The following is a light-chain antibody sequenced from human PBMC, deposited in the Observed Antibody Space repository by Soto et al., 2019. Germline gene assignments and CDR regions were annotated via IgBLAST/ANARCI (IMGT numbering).Light chain of an antibody. CDR2: DVT. Sequence: QSALTQPASVSGSPGQSITISGTGTSSDVGDNNYVSWYQQHTGKAPKLMIYDVTHRPSGISNRFSGSKSGNTASLTISGLQAEDEADYYCSSYTSSSTLDVFGTGTKVTVL. CDR1: SSDVGDNNY. J-gene: IGLJ1*01. CDR3: SSYTSSSTLDV. V-gene: IGLV2-14*01.